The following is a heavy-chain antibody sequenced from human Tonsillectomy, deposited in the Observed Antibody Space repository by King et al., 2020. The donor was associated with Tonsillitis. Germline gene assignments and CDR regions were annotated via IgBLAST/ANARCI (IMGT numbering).Heavy chain of an antibody. Sequence: VQLVESGGGLVQPGGSLRLSCAASGFTFSSYAMSWVRQAPGKGLEWVSAISGSGGSTYYADSVKGRFTISRDNSKNTLYLQMNSLRAEDTAVYYCARXXXXXGVXXXXPPXDXXXQGXLVXVXS. D-gene: IGHD2-8*01. CDR2: ISGSGGST. CDR1: GFTFSSYA. J-gene: IGHJ4*02. CDR3: ARXXXXXGVXXXXPPXDX. V-gene: IGHV3-23*04.